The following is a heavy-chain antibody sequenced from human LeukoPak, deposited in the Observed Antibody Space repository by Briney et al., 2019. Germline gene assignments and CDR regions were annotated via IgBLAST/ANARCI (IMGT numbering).Heavy chain of an antibody. D-gene: IGHD5-12*01. J-gene: IGHJ4*02. CDR1: GFTFHHYA. Sequence: HPGGSLRLSCAASGFTFHHYAIHWVRQVPGKGLEWVSGISWNSAYIGYADSVKGRFTISRDNAKNSVYLQMNSLRAEDTALYYCAKDKAPLYSGYDWDLDFWGQGTMVTVSS. CDR2: ISWNSAYI. V-gene: IGHV3-9*01. CDR3: AKDKAPLYSGYDWDLDF.